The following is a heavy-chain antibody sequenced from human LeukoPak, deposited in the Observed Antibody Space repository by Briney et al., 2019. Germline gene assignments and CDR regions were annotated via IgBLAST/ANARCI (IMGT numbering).Heavy chain of an antibody. V-gene: IGHV1-8*01. D-gene: IGHD3-22*01. J-gene: IGHJ4*02. CDR3: ARVFYYDSSGYYYHFDY. CDR2: MNPNSGNT. CDR1: GYTFTSYD. Sequence: ASVKVSCKASGYTFTSYDINWVRQVTGQGLEWMGWMNPNSGNTGYAQKFQGRVTMTRNTSISTAYMELSSLRSEDTAVYYCARVFYYDSSGYYYHFDYWGQGTLVTVSS.